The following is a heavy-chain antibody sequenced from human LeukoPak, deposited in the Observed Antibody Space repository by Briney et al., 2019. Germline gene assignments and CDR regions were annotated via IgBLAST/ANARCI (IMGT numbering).Heavy chain of an antibody. CDR3: ATVPAAMWEIYFQH. CDR1: GGTFSSYA. J-gene: IGHJ1*01. D-gene: IGHD2-2*01. CDR2: IIPIFGTA. Sequence: SVKPSCKASGGTFSSYAISWVRQAPGQGLEWMGGIIPIFGTANYAQKFQGRVTITTDESTSTAYMELSSLRSEDTAVYYCATVPAAMWEIYFQHWGQGTLVTVSS. V-gene: IGHV1-69*05.